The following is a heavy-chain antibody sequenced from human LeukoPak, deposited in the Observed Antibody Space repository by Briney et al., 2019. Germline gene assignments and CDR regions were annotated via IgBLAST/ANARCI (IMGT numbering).Heavy chain of an antibody. J-gene: IGHJ4*02. CDR3: ARGLYYDFWSGPMYYFDY. CDR2: IYYSGST. Sequence: NPSETLSLTCTVSGGSISSYYWSWIRQPPGKGLEWIGYIYYSGSTNYNPSLKSRVTISVDTSKNQFSLKLSSVTAADTAVYYCARGLYYDFWSGPMYYFDYWGQGTLVTVSS. D-gene: IGHD3-3*01. V-gene: IGHV4-59*01. CDR1: GGSISSYY.